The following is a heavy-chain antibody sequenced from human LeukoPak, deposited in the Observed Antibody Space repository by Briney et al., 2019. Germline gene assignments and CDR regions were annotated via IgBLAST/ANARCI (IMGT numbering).Heavy chain of an antibody. J-gene: IGHJ3*02. CDR1: GGSISSYY. CDR3: VRAHYVDTARTTNAFDI. Sequence: SETLSLTCTVSGGSISSYYWSWIRQPAGKGLEWIGRIYTSGSTNYNPSLKSRVTISVDKSKNQFSLKLSSVTAADTAVYYCVRAHYVDTARTTNAFDIWGQGTMVTVSS. V-gene: IGHV4-4*07. CDR2: IYTSGST. D-gene: IGHD5-18*01.